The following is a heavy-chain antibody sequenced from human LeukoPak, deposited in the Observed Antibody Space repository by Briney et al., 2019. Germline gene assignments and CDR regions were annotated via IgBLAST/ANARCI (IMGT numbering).Heavy chain of an antibody. Sequence: PGGSLRLSCAASGFTFSSYEMSWVRQAPGKGLEWVSYISSSGSTIYYADSVKGRFTISRDNAKNSLYLQMNSLRAEDTAVHYCARECSSSCHSGGYAFDIWGQGTMVTVSS. CDR3: ARECSSSCHSGGYAFDI. CDR2: ISSSGSTI. J-gene: IGHJ3*02. V-gene: IGHV3-48*03. D-gene: IGHD6-13*01. CDR1: GFTFSSYE.